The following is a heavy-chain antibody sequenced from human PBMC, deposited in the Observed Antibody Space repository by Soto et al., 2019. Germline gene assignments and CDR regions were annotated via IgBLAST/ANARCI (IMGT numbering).Heavy chain of an antibody. D-gene: IGHD5-18*01. Sequence: GESLKISCKGSGYSFTSYWIGWVRQMPGKGLEWMGIIYPGDSDTRYSPSFQGQVTISADKSISTAYLQWSSLKASDTAMYYCARRAFVDTAMEPPLYYYSYYGMDVWGQGTTVTVSS. CDR1: GYSFTSYW. CDR3: ARRAFVDTAMEPPLYYYSYYGMDV. V-gene: IGHV5-51*01. CDR2: IYPGDSDT. J-gene: IGHJ6*02.